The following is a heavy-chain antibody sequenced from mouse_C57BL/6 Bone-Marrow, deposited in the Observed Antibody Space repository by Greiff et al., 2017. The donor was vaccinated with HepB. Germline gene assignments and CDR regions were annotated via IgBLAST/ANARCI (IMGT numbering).Heavy chain of an antibody. Sequence: DVQLVESGGGLVQPGASLSLSCAASGFTFTDYYMSWVRQPPGKALEWLGFIRNKANGYTTEYSVSVKGPFTISRDNSQSILYLQMNALRAANSATYDCARWGYGGIYWYFDVWGTGTTVTVSS. CDR3: ARWGYGGIYWYFDV. V-gene: IGHV7-3*01. J-gene: IGHJ1*03. CDR1: GFTFTDYY. CDR2: IRNKANGYTT. D-gene: IGHD1-1*01.